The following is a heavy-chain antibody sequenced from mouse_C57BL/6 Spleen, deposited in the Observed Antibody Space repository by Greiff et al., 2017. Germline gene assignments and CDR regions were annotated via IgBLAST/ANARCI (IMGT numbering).Heavy chain of an antibody. CDR3: ARAYYGKDAMDY. CDR1: GYTFTSYW. J-gene: IGHJ4*01. CDR2: IDPSDSYT. Sequence: QVQLQQPGAELVKPGASVKLSCKASGYTFTSYWMQWVKQRPGQGLEWIGEIDPSDSYTTYNQKFKGKATLTVYTSSSTAYMQLSSLTSEDSAVYYCARAYYGKDAMDYWGQGTSVTVSS. D-gene: IGHD1-1*01. V-gene: IGHV1-50*01.